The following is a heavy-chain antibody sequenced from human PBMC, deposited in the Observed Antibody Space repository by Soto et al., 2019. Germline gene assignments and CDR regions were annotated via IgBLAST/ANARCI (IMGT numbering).Heavy chain of an antibody. J-gene: IGHJ6*02. D-gene: IGHD2-2*01. V-gene: IGHV1-69*01. CDR3: ARSQGSSTSLEIYYYYYYGMDV. CDR1: GGTFSSYA. CDR2: IIPISDTT. Sequence: QVQLVQSGAEVKKPGSSVKVSCKASGGTFSSYAISWVRQAPGQGLEWMGGIIPISDTTNYAQKFQGRVTITADESTSTGYIEPSSLRPEDTAVYYCARSQGSSTSLEIYYYYYYGMDVWGQGTTVTVSS.